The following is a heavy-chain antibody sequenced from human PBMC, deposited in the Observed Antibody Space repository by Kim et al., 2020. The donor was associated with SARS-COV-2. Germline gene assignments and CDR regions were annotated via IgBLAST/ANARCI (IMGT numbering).Heavy chain of an antibody. V-gene: IGHV3-23*01. CDR2: GSGGST. J-gene: IGHJ4*02. D-gene: IGHD3-10*01. CDR3: AKDMGY. Sequence: GSGGSTYYADSVKVRFTISRDNSKNTLYLQMNSLRAEDTAVYYCAKDMGYWGQGTLVTVSS.